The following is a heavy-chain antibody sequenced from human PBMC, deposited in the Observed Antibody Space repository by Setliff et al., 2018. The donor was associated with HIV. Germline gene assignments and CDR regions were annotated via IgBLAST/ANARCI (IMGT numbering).Heavy chain of an antibody. CDR3: ARRGYSYVERVYYYYMDV. J-gene: IGHJ6*03. Sequence: PSETLSLTCTVSGGSISSYYWSWIRQPPGKGLEWIGYIDNNGSTNYNPSLKSRVTISVDTSKNQNSLKLSSVTAADTAMYYCARRGYSYVERVYYYYMDVWGKGTTVTVSS. CDR2: IDNNGST. CDR1: GGSISSYY. V-gene: IGHV4-4*09. D-gene: IGHD5-18*01.